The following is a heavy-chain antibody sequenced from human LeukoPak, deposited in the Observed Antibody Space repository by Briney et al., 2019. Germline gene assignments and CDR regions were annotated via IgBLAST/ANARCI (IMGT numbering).Heavy chain of an antibody. CDR1: GFTFSSYG. CDR2: IRYDGSNK. D-gene: IGHD3-9*01. V-gene: IGHV3-30*02. Sequence: GGSLRLSCAASGFTFSSYGMSWVRQAPGKGLEWVAFIRYDGSNKYHADSVKGRFTISRDNSKNTLSLQMNSLRAEDTAVYYCANGYYYNILTGYYKDRDTNFQYWGQGTLVTVSS. CDR3: ANGYYYNILTGYYKDRDTNFQY. J-gene: IGHJ4*02.